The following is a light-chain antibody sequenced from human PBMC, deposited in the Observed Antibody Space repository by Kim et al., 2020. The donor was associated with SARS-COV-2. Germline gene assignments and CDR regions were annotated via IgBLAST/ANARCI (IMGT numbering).Light chain of an antibody. CDR2: DAS. CDR1: HSISNL. V-gene: IGKV1-5*01. CDR3: QQYSNYSPWT. Sequence: VGDRVTITCRASHSISNLLAWYQQKPGKAPTLLIYDASSLQGGVPSRFSGSGSGTEFTLTISSLQPDDFATYYCQQYSNYSPWTFGQGTKVDIK. J-gene: IGKJ1*01.